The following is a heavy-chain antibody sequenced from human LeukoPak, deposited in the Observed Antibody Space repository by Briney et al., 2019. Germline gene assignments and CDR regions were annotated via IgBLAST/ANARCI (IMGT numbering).Heavy chain of an antibody. J-gene: IGHJ5*02. CDR3: ARDLAPWSGCGP. CDR1: GFTSSSYW. D-gene: IGHD3-3*01. Sequence: GGSLRLSCAASGFTSSSYWMSWVRQAPGKGLEWVANIKQDGSEKYYVDSVKGRFTTSRDNAKNSLYLQMNSLRAEDTAVYYCARDLAPWSGCGPWGQGTLVTVSS. CDR2: IKQDGSEK. V-gene: IGHV3-7*03.